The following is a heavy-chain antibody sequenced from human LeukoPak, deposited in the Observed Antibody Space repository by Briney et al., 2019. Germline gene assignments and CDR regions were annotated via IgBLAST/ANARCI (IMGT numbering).Heavy chain of an antibody. J-gene: IGHJ3*01. D-gene: IGHD3-22*01. CDR1: GFTFDDYA. CDR2: ISWKSGSI. Sequence: GGSLRLSCAASGFTFDDYAMHWVRQAPGKGLEWVSGISWKSGSIGYADSVKGRFTISRDNAKNSLYLQMNSLRAEDTAVYYCARDWLAGNPYHAFDLWGKGTMVTVSS. CDR3: ARDWLAGNPYHAFDL. V-gene: IGHV3-9*01.